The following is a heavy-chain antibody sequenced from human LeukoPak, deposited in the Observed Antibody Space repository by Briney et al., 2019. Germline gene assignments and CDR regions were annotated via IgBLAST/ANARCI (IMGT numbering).Heavy chain of an antibody. CDR3: ARDQRYCSSSSCPWEPFDY. Sequence: PGGSLRLSCAASGFTFTSYEMNWVRQAPGKGLEWVSYITISGSTIYYADSVKGRFTISRDNAKNSLYLQMNSLRAEDTAVYYCARDQRYCSSSSCPWEPFDYWGQGTLVTVSS. V-gene: IGHV3-48*03. CDR1: GFTFTSYE. CDR2: ITISGSTI. J-gene: IGHJ4*02. D-gene: IGHD2-2*01.